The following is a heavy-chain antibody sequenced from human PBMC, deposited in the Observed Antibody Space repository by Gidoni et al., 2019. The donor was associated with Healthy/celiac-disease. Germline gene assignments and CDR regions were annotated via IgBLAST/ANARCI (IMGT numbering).Heavy chain of an antibody. J-gene: IGHJ4*02. CDR2: IRSKANSYAT. CDR3: IQAGYFDPPSKLNYFDY. V-gene: IGHV3-73*02. Sequence: EVQLVESGGGLVQPGGSLKLSCAASGFPFSGSAMHGVRQASGKGLEWVGRIRSKANSYATAYAASVKGRFTISRDDSKNTAYLQMNSLKTEDTAVYYCIQAGYFDPPSKLNYFDYWGQGTLVTVSS. D-gene: IGHD3-9*01. CDR1: GFPFSGSA.